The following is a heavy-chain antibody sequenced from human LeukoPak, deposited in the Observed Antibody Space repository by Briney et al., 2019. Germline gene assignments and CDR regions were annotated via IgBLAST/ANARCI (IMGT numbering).Heavy chain of an antibody. CDR2: INHSGST. CDR3: ARSPHIWFAERGWFDP. D-gene: IGHD3-10*01. J-gene: IGHJ5*02. V-gene: IGHV4-34*01. Sequence: SETLSLTCAVYGGSFSGYYWSWIRQPPGKGLEWIGEINHSGSTNYNPSLKSRVTISVDTSKNQFSLKLSSVTAADTAVYFCARSPHIWFAERGWFDPWGQGTLVTVSS. CDR1: GGSFSGYY.